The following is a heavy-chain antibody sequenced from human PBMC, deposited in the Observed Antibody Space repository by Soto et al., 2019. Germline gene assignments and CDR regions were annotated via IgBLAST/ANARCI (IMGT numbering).Heavy chain of an antibody. D-gene: IGHD6-13*01. CDR2: ISGSGGST. CDR1: GFTFSSYA. CDR3: AKDPGYSATERSAFDI. Sequence: EVQLLESGGGLVQPGGSLRLSCAASGFTFSSYAMSWVRQAPGKGLEWVSAISGSGGSTYYADSVKGRFTISRDNSKNTLYLQMNSLRAEDTAVYYCAKDPGYSATERSAFDIWGQGTMVTVSS. V-gene: IGHV3-23*01. J-gene: IGHJ3*02.